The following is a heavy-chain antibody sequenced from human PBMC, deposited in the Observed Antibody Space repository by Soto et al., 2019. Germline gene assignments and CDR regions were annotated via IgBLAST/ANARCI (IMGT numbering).Heavy chain of an antibody. J-gene: IGHJ6*02. V-gene: IGHV4-4*07. CDR2: IYTSGST. CDR3: AREAAIYCYYYYGMDV. CDR1: CGPISSYY. D-gene: IGHD6-13*01. Sequence: LXLTCTVSCGPISSYYWSWPRQPAGKGLEWIGRIYTSGSTNYNPSLKSRVTMSVDTSKNQFSLKLCSVTAADTAVYYCAREAAIYCYYYYGMDVWGQVTTVTVSS.